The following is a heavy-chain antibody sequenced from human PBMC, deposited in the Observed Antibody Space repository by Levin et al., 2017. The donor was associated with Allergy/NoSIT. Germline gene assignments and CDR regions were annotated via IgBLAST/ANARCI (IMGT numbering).Heavy chain of an antibody. CDR3: AREASGSFDY. CDR2: ISSDSSFI. Sequence: GGSLRLSCAASGFTFSSFTMKWVRQAPGEGLVWVSSISSDSSFIRYADSLKGRFTIARDNAKSSLHLQKNSLRAGGTAVYFCAREASGSFDYWGQGTLVTVAS. J-gene: IGHJ4*02. CDR1: GFTFSSFT. D-gene: IGHD6-25*01. V-gene: IGHV3-21*06.